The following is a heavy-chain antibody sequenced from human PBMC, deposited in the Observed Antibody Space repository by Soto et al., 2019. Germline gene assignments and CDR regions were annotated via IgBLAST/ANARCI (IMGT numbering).Heavy chain of an antibody. CDR1: GGSFSGYY. CDR2: INHSGST. D-gene: IGHD3-22*01. Sequence: SETLSLTCAVYGGSFSGYYWSWIRQPPGKGLEWIGEINHSGSTNYNPSLKSRVTISVDTSKNQLSLKLSSVTAADTAVYYCARVGPFDSSGYYPMVNYFDYWGQGTLVTVSS. J-gene: IGHJ4*02. V-gene: IGHV4-34*01. CDR3: ARVGPFDSSGYYPMVNYFDY.